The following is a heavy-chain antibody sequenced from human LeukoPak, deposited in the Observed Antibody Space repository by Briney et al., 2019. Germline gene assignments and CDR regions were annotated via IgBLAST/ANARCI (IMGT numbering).Heavy chain of an antibody. J-gene: IGHJ4*02. Sequence: GGSLRLSCAASGFTFSSYAMSWVRQAPGKGLEWVSAISGSGGSTYYADSVKGRFTISRDNSKNTLYLQMNSLRAEDTAVYYCAKLRGGTTRNSYDYWGQGTLVTVSS. CDR2: ISGSGGST. CDR1: GFTFSSYA. CDR3: AKLRGGTTRNSYDY. V-gene: IGHV3-23*01. D-gene: IGHD1-7*01.